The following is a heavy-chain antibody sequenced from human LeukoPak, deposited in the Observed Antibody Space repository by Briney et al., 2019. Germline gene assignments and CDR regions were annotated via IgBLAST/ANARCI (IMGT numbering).Heavy chain of an antibody. J-gene: IGHJ1*01. D-gene: IGHD3-10*01. CDR1: GFTFSSYA. CDR3: AKYFASGSYYKLPH. V-gene: IGHV3-23*01. CDR2: ISGSGAYT. Sequence: TGGSLRLSRAASGFTFSSYAMSWVRQAPGKGLEWVSTISGSGAYTYYADSVKGRFTISRDNSNNTLYLQMNSLRAEDTAVYYCAKYFASGSYYKLPHWGQGTLVTVSS.